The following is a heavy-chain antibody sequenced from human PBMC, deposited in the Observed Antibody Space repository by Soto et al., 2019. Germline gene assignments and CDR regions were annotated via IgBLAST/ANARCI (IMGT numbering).Heavy chain of an antibody. V-gene: IGHV6-1*01. CDR1: GDSVSSNSAA. CDR2: TYYRSKWYN. J-gene: IGHJ6*02. D-gene: IGHD2-2*01. CDR3: ARDEIVVVPAAKDYYYYYGMDV. Sequence: SQTLSLTCAISGDSVSSNSAAWNWIRQSPSRGLEWLGRTYYRSKWYNDYAVSVKSRITINPDTSKNQFSLQLNSVTPEDTAVYYCARDEIVVVPAAKDYYYYYGMDVWGQGTTVTVSS.